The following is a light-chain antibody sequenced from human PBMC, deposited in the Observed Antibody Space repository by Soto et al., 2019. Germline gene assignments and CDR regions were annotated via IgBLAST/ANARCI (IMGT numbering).Light chain of an antibody. CDR1: QSVSRNY. CDR2: GTS. V-gene: IGKV3-20*01. J-gene: IGKJ1*01. Sequence: EIVLTQSPGTLSLSPGEGATLSCRASQSVSRNYLAWYQQKPGQAPRLLIYGTSSRATGIPDRFTGSGSGTDFTLTISRLEPEDFAVYYCQRYDSFRTFGQGTKVDIK. CDR3: QRYDSFRT.